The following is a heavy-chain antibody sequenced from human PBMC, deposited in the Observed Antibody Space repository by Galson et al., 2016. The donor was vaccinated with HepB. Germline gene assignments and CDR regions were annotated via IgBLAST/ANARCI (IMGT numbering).Heavy chain of an antibody. V-gene: IGHV1-18*01. J-gene: IGHJ4*02. CDR2: ISGYNGNT. Sequence: SVKVSCKASGYTFTSYGITWVRQAPGQGLEWMGWISGYNGNTNYVRKLQGRVTVTTDTSSSTAYMELRSLRSDDTAVYYCARGPSTTRTFDYWGQGTLVTVSS. D-gene: IGHD2-2*01. CDR3: ARGPSTTRTFDY. CDR1: GYTFTSYG.